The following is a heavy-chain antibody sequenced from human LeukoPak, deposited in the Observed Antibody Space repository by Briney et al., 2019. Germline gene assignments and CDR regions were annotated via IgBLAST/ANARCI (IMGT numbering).Heavy chain of an antibody. CDR3: AKVETAAAATLRGFDY. CDR1: GFTFSSYA. Sequence: GGSLRLSCAASGFTFSSYAMSWVRQAPGKGLEWVSSIGGSGGSTYYADSVKGRFTISRDNSKSTLYLQMNSLRAEDTAVYYCAKVETAAAATLRGFDYWGLGTLVTVSS. J-gene: IGHJ4*02. D-gene: IGHD6-13*01. V-gene: IGHV3-23*01. CDR2: IGGSGGST.